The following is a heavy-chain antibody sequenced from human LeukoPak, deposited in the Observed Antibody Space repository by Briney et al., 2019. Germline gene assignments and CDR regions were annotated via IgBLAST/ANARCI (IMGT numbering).Heavy chain of an antibody. CDR1: GGSVSDYY. V-gene: IGHV4-59*02. CDR2: IYHTGST. D-gene: IGHD3-22*01. Sequence: SETLSLTCTISGGSVSDYYWSWIRQSPGKGLEWIGYIYHTGSTSYSPSLKSRVTMSVDTSKNQFSLKLSSVTAADTAVYYCARDRYYYDSSGYSLDYWGQGTLVTVSS. J-gene: IGHJ4*02. CDR3: ARDRYYYDSSGYSLDY.